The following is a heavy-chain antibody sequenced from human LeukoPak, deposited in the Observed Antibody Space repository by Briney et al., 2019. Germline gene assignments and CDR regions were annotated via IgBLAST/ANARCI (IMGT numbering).Heavy chain of an antibody. CDR3: ARDIVVVPAAIWHYYYYGMDV. Sequence: ASVKVSCKASGYTFTSYGISWVRQAPGQGLEWMGWISAYNGNTNYAQKLQGRVTMTTDTSTSTAYMELSSLRSEDTAVYYCARDIVVVPAAIWHYYYYGMDVWGQGTTVTVSS. V-gene: IGHV1-18*01. D-gene: IGHD2-2*01. CDR2: ISAYNGNT. J-gene: IGHJ6*02. CDR1: GYTFTSYG.